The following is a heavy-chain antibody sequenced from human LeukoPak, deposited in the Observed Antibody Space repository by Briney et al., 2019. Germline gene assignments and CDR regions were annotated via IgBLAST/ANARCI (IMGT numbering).Heavy chain of an antibody. V-gene: IGHV3-48*01. CDR3: ARALWFGETFPAY. D-gene: IGHD3-10*01. CDR2: ISSSSSTI. J-gene: IGHJ4*02. CDR1: GLTINSYS. Sequence: GGSLRLSCAASGLTINSYSMNWVRQAPGKGLQWVSYISSSSSTIYYADSVKGRFTISRDNAKNSLYLQINSLRAEDTAVYYCARALWFGETFPAYWGQGTLVTVSS.